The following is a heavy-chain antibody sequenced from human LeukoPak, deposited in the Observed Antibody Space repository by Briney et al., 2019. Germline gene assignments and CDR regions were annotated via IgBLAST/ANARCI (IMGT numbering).Heavy chain of an antibody. D-gene: IGHD1-26*01. J-gene: IGHJ4*02. CDR3: ATGRLGAPASDY. CDR1: GYTLTELS. Sequence: GASVKVSCKVSGYTLTELSTHWVRQAPGKGLEWMGGFDPEDGETIYAQKFQGRVTMTEDTSTDTAYMELSSLRSEDTAVYYCATGRLGAPASDYWGQGTLVTVSS. CDR2: FDPEDGET. V-gene: IGHV1-24*01.